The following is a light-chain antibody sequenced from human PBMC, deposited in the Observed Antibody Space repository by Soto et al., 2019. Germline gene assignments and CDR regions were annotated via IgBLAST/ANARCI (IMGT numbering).Light chain of an antibody. V-gene: IGKV3-15*01. CDR2: GAS. J-gene: IGKJ2*01. CDR3: QQYNNWPDMYT. Sequence: EIVMTQSPATLYVSPGERATLSCRASQSLRSSIAWCQQKPGQSHRLLIYGASTRATGIPARFSGSGSGTESNFTISSRQSEDVAVYYCQQYNNWPDMYTFGQGTKLEIK. CDR1: QSLRSS.